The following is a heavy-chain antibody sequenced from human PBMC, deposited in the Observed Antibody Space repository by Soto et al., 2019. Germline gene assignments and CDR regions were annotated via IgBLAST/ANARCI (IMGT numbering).Heavy chain of an antibody. CDR2: IYHSGST. V-gene: IGHV4-30-2*01. Sequence: SETLSLTCAVSGGSISSGGYSWSWIRRPPGKGLEWIGYIYHSGSTYYNPSLKSRVTISVDRSKTQFSLKLSSVTAAETAVYYCATAPGPYWGQLTLVTVSS. J-gene: IGHJ4*02. CDR3: ATAPGPY. CDR1: GGSISSGGYS.